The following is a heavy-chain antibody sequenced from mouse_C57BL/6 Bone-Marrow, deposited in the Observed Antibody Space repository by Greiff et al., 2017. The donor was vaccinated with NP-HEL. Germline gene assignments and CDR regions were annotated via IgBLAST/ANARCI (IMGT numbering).Heavy chain of an antibody. V-gene: IGHV14-1*01. D-gene: IGHD2-4*01. Sequence: VQLKESGAELVRPGASVKLSCTASGFNIKDYYMHWVKQRPEQGLEWIGRIDPEDGDTEYAPKFQGKATMTADTSSNTAYLQLSSLTSEDTAVYYCTVIYYEYDYFDYWGQGTTLTVSS. CDR3: TVIYYEYDYFDY. CDR2: IDPEDGDT. CDR1: GFNIKDYY. J-gene: IGHJ2*01.